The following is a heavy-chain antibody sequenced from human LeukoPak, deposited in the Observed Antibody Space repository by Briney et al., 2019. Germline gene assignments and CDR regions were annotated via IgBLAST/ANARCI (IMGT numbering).Heavy chain of an antibody. CDR2: IYYSGST. D-gene: IGHD3-22*01. CDR3: AKVSDRDSSGYYWGFEY. V-gene: IGHV4-39*01. CDR1: GGSISSSSYY. J-gene: IGHJ4*02. Sequence: SETLSLTCTVSGGSISSSSYYWGWIRQPPGKGLEWIGSIYYSGSTYYNPSLKSRVTISVDTSKNQFSLKLSSVTAADTAVYHCAKVSDRDSSGYYWGFEYWGQGTLVTVSS.